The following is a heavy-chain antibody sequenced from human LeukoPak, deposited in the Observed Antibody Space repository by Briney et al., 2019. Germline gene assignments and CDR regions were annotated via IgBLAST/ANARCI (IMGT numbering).Heavy chain of an antibody. CDR1: GFTFSSYA. CDR2: ISGSGGST. J-gene: IGHJ4*02. V-gene: IGHV3-23*01. Sequence: QSGGSLRLSCAASGFTFSSYAMSWVRQAPGKGLEWVSAISGSGGSTYYADSVKGRFTISRDNSKNTLYLQMNSLRAEDTAVYYCAKSRLRYFDWLSDFDYWGQGTLVTVSS. D-gene: IGHD3-9*01. CDR3: AKSRLRYFDWLSDFDY.